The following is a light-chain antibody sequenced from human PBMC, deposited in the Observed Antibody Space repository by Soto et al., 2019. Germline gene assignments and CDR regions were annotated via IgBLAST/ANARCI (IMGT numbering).Light chain of an antibody. CDR2: DVS. CDR1: SGDVGGYNY. V-gene: IGLV2-11*01. J-gene: IGLJ2*01. CDR3: CSYASSNKVV. Sequence: QSALTQPRSVSGSPGQSVTISCTGTSGDVGGYNYVSWYLQHPDKAPKLIIYDVSNRPSGVPNRFSGSKSGNTAYLTISGLQAEDEAEYFCCSYASSNKVVFGGGTKLTVL.